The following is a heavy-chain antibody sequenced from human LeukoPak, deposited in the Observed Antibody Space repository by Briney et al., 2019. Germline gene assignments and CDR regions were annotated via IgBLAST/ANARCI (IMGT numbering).Heavy chain of an antibody. D-gene: IGHD2-15*01. CDR2: IYYTGST. CDR1: GVSISSYY. Sequence: PSETLSLTCTVSGVSISSYYWSWIRHPPGKGLEWIGYIYYTGSTNYNPSLRSRVSISIDTSKNQFSLKLSSVTAADTAVYYCARRMPSGTVDNWGQGTLVTVSS. J-gene: IGHJ4*02. CDR3: ARRMPSGTVDN. V-gene: IGHV4-59*01.